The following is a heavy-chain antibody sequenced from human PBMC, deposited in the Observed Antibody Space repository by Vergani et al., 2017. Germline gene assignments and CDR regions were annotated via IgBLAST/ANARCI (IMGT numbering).Heavy chain of an antibody. D-gene: IGHD1/OR15-1a*01. CDR1: GFTFSSYG. Sequence: QVQLVESGGGVVQPGGSLRLSCAASGFTFSSYGMHWVRQAPGKGLEWVAVIWYDGSNKYYADSVKGRFTISRDNSKNTLYLQMNSLRAEDTAVYYCARVPAANFGNKKYYFDYWGQGTLVTVSS. CDR3: ARVPAANFGNKKYYFDY. J-gene: IGHJ4*02. V-gene: IGHV3-30*19. CDR2: IWYDGSNK.